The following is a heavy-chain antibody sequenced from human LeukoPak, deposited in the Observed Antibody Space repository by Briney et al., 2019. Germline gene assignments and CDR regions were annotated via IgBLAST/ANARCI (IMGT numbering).Heavy chain of an antibody. CDR2: VNPYTGGT. CDR1: GYTFTDYY. J-gene: IGHJ4*02. V-gene: IGHV1-2*02. Sequence: ASVKVSCKASGYTFTDYYMHWVRQAPGHGLEWIALVNPYTGGTNYAQRFQGRVTMTRDTSISTAYMELNSLRPDDTAVYYCARGWSGPYYFDYWGQGTLVTVSS. D-gene: IGHD3-3*01. CDR3: ARGWSGPYYFDY.